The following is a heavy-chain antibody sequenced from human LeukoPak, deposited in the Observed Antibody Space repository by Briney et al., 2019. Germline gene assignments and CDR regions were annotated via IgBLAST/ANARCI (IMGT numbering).Heavy chain of an antibody. Sequence: SETLSLTCNVSGGSITTSSFYWGWIRQTPGKGLVWIGTFYYTGDTYYNRSLKRRATNAVDTSKDQFFLGLSSVTAADTAVYYCVRAVGAVAGPGDWFDPWGPGTLVTVSS. V-gene: IGHV4-39*01. J-gene: IGHJ5*02. CDR2: FYYTGDT. CDR1: GGSITTSSFY. D-gene: IGHD6-19*01. CDR3: VRAVGAVAGPGDWFDP.